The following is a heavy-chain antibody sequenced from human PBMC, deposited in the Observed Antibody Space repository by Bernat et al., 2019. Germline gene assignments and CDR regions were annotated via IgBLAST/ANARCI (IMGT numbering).Heavy chain of an antibody. CDR1: GFTFSSYS. V-gene: IGHV3-21*05. Sequence: EVQLVESGGGLVKPGGSLRLSCAASGFTFSSYSMNWVRQAPGKGMEWVSYISGNSSYIYYADSVKGRFTISRDNAKNSLYLQMNSLRAEDTAVYYCARDSGGLDYWGQGTLVTVSS. D-gene: IGHD2-15*01. CDR3: ARDSGGLDY. J-gene: IGHJ4*02. CDR2: ISGNSSYI.